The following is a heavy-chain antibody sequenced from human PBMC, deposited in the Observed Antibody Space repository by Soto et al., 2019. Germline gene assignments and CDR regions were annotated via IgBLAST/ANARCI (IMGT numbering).Heavy chain of an antibody. Sequence: GASVKVSCKASGYTFTSYGISWVRQAPGQGLEWMGWISAYNGNTNYAQKLQGRVTMTTDTSTSTAYMELRSLRSDDTAVCYCARVPDVLRYFDWLTNRIAVAGYFDYWGQGTLVTVSS. V-gene: IGHV1-18*01. D-gene: IGHD3-9*01. J-gene: IGHJ4*02. CDR1: GYTFTSYG. CDR2: ISAYNGNT. CDR3: ARVPDVLRYFDWLTNRIAVAGYFDY.